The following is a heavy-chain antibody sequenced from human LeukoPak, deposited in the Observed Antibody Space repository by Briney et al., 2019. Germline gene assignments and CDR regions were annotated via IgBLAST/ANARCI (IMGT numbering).Heavy chain of an antibody. J-gene: IGHJ4*02. D-gene: IGHD3-22*01. CDR2: ISAYNGNT. CDR1: GYTFTSYG. V-gene: IGHV1-18*01. Sequence: GASVKVSCKASGYTFTSYGISWVRQAPGQGLEWMGWISAYNGNTNYAQKLQGRVTMTTDTSTSTAYMELRSLRSDDTAVYYCARTYYYDSSGYNPIDYWGQGTLVTVSS. CDR3: ARTYYYDSSGYNPIDY.